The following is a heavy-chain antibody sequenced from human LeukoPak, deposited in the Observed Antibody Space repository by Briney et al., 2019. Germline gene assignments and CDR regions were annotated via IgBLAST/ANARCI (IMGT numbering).Heavy chain of an antibody. D-gene: IGHD2-2*01. Sequence: SETLSLTCAVYSGSFSGYYWSWIRQPPGKGLEWIGEINHSGSTNYNPSLKSRVTISVDTSKNQFSLKLSSVTAADTAVYYCARGYRNIVVVPAAHFDYWGQGTLVTVSS. CDR2: INHSGST. CDR1: SGSFSGYY. J-gene: IGHJ4*02. V-gene: IGHV4-34*01. CDR3: ARGYRNIVVVPAAHFDY.